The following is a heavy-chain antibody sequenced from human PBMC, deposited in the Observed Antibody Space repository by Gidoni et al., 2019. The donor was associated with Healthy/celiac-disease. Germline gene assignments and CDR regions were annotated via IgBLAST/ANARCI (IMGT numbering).Heavy chain of an antibody. V-gene: IGHV4-39*01. CDR3: ASTPDGYNFYQYFDY. CDR2: IYYSGST. D-gene: IGHD5-12*01. CDR1: GGSISSNSYY. Sequence: QLQLQESGPGLVKPSETLSLTCTVPGGSISSNSYYWGWIRQPPGKGLEWIGSIYYSGSTYYNPSLKSRVTISVDTSKNQFSLKLSSVTAADTAAYYCASTPDGYNFYQYFDYWGQGTLVTVSS. J-gene: IGHJ4*02.